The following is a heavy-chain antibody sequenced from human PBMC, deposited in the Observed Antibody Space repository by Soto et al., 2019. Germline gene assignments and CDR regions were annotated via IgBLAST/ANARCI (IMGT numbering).Heavy chain of an antibody. CDR3: ARDTIAVAGNYYYYGMDV. Sequence: PGGSLRLSCAASGFTFSSYSMNWVRQAPGKGLEWVSYISSSSSTIYYADSVKGRFTTSRDNAKNSLYLQMNSLRDEDTAVYYCARDTIAVAGNYYYYGMDVWGQGTTVTVSS. CDR1: GFTFSSYS. CDR2: ISSSSSTI. V-gene: IGHV3-48*02. D-gene: IGHD6-19*01. J-gene: IGHJ6*02.